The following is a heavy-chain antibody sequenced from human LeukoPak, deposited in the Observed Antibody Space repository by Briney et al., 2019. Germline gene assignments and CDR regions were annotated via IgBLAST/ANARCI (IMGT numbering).Heavy chain of an antibody. CDR2: INPNSGGR. CDR3: AGGGPRSGYYYDSSGYPH. V-gene: IGHV1-2*02. J-gene: IGHJ4*02. D-gene: IGHD3-22*01. Sequence: ASVKVSCNASVYSVTSCCMRYFRHAPGQPLEWMVWINPNSGGRNYAQKFERRVSMTKDTSISKASMELRRLRSDGPALYYCAGGGPRSGYYYDSSGYPHWGQGTMVTVSS. CDR1: VYSVTSCC.